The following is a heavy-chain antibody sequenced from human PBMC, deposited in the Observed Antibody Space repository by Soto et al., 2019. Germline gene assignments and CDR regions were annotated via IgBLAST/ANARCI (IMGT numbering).Heavy chain of an antibody. J-gene: IGHJ6*03. CDR2: IKSKTDGGTT. D-gene: IGHD4-17*01. CDR3: TTDGLTVTTGDYYYYYYYMDV. V-gene: IGHV3-15*01. Sequence: SGGSLRLSCAASGFTFSNAWMSWVRQAPGKGLEWVGRIKSKTDGGTTDYAAPVKGRFTISRDDSKNTLYLQMNSLKTEDTAVYYCTTDGLTVTTGDYYYYYYYMDVWGKGTTVTVSS. CDR1: GFTFSNAW.